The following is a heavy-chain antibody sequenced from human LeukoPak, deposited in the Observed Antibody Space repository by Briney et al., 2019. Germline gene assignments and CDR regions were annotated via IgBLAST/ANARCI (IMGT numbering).Heavy chain of an antibody. Sequence: GSLRLSCAASGFTVSSNYMSWIRQPPGKGLEWIGYIYYSGSTNYNPSLKSRVTISVDTSKNQFSLKLSSVTAADTAVYYCARENTGRFLNWFDPWGQGTLVTVSS. J-gene: IGHJ5*02. V-gene: IGHV4-59*02. D-gene: IGHD3-3*01. CDR2: IYYSGST. CDR3: ARENTGRFLNWFDP. CDR1: GFTVSSNY.